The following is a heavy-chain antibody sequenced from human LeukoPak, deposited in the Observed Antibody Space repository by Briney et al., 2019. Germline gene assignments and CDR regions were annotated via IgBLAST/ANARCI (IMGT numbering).Heavy chain of an antibody. Sequence: KPSETLSLTCAVYGGSFSGYYWSWIRQPPGKGLEWIGEINHSGSTNYNPSLKSRVTISVDTSKNQFSLKLSSVTAADTAVYYCARGPPGGVATTNWFDPWGQGTLVTVSS. CDR3: ARGPPGGVATTNWFDP. J-gene: IGHJ5*02. CDR2: INHSGST. V-gene: IGHV4-34*01. CDR1: GGSFSGYY. D-gene: IGHD3-3*01.